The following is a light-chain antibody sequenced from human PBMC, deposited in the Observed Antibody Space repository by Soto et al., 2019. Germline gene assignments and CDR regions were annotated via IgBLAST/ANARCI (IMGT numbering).Light chain of an antibody. Sequence: EIVLTQSPGTLSLSPGEGATLSCRASQSVSSGYLAWYRQKPGQAPRLLIYAASIRATGIPDRFSVSGSGTDFTLTISRLEPEDFAVYYCQQYGSSPRTFGQGTQVAIK. CDR3: QQYGSSPRT. V-gene: IGKV3-20*01. CDR1: QSVSSGY. J-gene: IGKJ1*01. CDR2: AAS.